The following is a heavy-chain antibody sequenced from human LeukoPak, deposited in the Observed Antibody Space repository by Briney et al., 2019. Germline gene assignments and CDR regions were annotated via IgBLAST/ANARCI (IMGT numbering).Heavy chain of an antibody. V-gene: IGHV4-59*01. CDR1: GGSISSYY. CDR3: ARVLGEDPGAFDI. CDR2: IYYSGST. D-gene: IGHD3-16*01. Sequence: SETLSLTCTVSGGSISSYYWSWIRQPPGKGLEWIGYIYYSGSTNYNPSLKSRVTISVDTSKNQFSLKLSSVTAADTAVYYCARVLGEDPGAFDIWGQGTMVTVSS. J-gene: IGHJ3*02.